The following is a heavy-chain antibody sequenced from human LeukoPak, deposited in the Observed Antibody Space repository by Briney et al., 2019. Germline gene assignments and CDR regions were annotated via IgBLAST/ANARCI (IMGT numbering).Heavy chain of an antibody. CDR2: IIPIFGTA. V-gene: IGHV1-69*13. D-gene: IGHD2-2*02. CDR1: GGTFSSYA. J-gene: IGHJ5*02. Sequence: SVKVSCKASGGTFSSYAISWVRQAPGQGLEWMGGIIPIFGTANYAQKFQGRVTITADESTSTAYMELSSLRSEDTAVYYCARARYCSSTSCYTNWFDPWGQGTLVSVSS. CDR3: ARARYCSSTSCYTNWFDP.